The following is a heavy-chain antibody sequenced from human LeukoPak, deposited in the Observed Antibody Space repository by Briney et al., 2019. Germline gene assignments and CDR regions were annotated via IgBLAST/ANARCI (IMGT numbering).Heavy chain of an antibody. Sequence: ASVKVSCKASGYTFSRYPLNWVRQAPGQGLEWMGRINTNTGNPTYAQGFRGRFVFSLDTSVSTAYLQISSLDSEDTAVYYCARVHKLAGTSELDPWGQGTLVIVSS. CDR1: GYTFSRYP. CDR3: ARVHKLAGTSELDP. J-gene: IGHJ5*02. CDR2: INTNTGNP. D-gene: IGHD1-7*01. V-gene: IGHV7-4-1*02.